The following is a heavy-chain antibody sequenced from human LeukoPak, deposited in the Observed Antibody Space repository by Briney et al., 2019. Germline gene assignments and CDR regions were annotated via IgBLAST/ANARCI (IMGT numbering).Heavy chain of an antibody. D-gene: IGHD3-10*01. V-gene: IGHV1-24*01. Sequence: GASVKVSCKVSGYTLTELSMHWVRQAPGKGLEWMGGFDPEDGETIYAQKFQGRVTMTEDTSTDTAYMELSSLRSEDTAVYYCATVVGHYYGSGSLGAFDIWGQGTMVTVSP. J-gene: IGHJ3*02. CDR3: ATVVGHYYGSGSLGAFDI. CDR2: FDPEDGET. CDR1: GYTLTELS.